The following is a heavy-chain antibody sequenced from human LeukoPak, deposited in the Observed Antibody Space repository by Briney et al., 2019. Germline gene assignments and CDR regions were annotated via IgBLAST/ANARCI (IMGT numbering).Heavy chain of an antibody. Sequence: LSGGSLRLSCAASGFTVRSNYMSWVRQAPGKGLEWVSVIYSGERTYYADSVEGRFTIYRDNSKNTLYLQMNSLRADDTAVYYCAREAYYYDTSGYIDSWGQGTLVTVSS. CDR3: AREAYYYDTSGYIDS. V-gene: IGHV3-53*01. CDR2: IYSGERT. CDR1: GFTVRSNY. J-gene: IGHJ4*02. D-gene: IGHD3-22*01.